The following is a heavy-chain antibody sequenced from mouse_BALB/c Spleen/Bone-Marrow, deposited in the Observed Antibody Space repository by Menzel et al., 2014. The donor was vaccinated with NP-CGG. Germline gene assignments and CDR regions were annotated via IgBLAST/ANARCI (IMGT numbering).Heavy chain of an antibody. J-gene: IGHJ4*01. Sequence: QVQLKESGAVLVRPGVSVKISCKGSGYTFTDYAIHWVKQSHAKSLEWIALISGYYGDAIYNQKFKGKATRTVDKSSSTAYRVLARLASEDSAIYYGAKSGKGRKGMDCRGEGTSVTFSS. CDR1: GYTFTDYA. CDR3: AKSGKGRKGMDC. D-gene: IGHD3-3*01. CDR2: ISGYYGDA. V-gene: IGHV1S137*01.